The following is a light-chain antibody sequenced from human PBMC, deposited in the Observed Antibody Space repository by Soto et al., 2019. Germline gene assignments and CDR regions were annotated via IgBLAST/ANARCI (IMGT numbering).Light chain of an antibody. CDR2: GVS. Sequence: EVVLTQSPGTLSLSPGDRAILSCRASQNVSSTYLGWYQQKPGQAPRLLMYGVSYRAIGTPDRFSGSGSGTDFTLTISRLEPEDFAVYYCQHYGSSPRLTFGGGTRVEIK. CDR1: QNVSSTY. J-gene: IGKJ4*01. CDR3: QHYGSSPRLT. V-gene: IGKV3-20*01.